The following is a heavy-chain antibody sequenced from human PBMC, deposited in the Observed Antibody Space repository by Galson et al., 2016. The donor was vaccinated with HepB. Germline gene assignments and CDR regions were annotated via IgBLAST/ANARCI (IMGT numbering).Heavy chain of an antibody. D-gene: IGHD2-21*01. CDR2: IYYTWYK. Sequence: ETLSLTCTVSGGSVSSASYYWSWIRQSPGRGLEWIGYIYYTWYKKYNPPLKSRVTISLDTSKNQFSLTLSSVTAADTAVYYCARTIPGGAGSPDYWGQGTLVTVSS. V-gene: IGHV4-61*01. CDR1: GGSVSSASYY. CDR3: ARTIPGGAGSPDY. J-gene: IGHJ4*02.